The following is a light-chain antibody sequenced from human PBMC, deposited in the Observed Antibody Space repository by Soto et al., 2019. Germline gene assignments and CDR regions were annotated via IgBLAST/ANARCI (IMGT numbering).Light chain of an antibody. Sequence: DIQLTQSPSSLSASVGDRVTITCQASHDISNYVKWYQQKPGKAPKLLIYDASSLATGVPSWFSGSGSGTDFSFTISSLQPEDIATFYCQQYDNFPLYTFGQGTKVEIK. CDR3: QQYDNFPLYT. V-gene: IGKV1-33*01. CDR1: HDISNY. CDR2: DAS. J-gene: IGKJ2*01.